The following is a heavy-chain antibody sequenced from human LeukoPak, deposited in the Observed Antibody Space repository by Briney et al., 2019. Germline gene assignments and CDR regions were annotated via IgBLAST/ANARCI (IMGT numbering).Heavy chain of an antibody. V-gene: IGHV3-9*01. D-gene: IGHD3-10*01. J-gene: IGHJ4*02. CDR1: GFTFDDYA. CDR3: ARGEWFGELFGY. Sequence: GGSLRLSCAASGFTFDDYAMHWVRQAPGKGLEWVSGISWNSGSIGYADSVKGRFTISRDNAKNSLYLQMNNLRAEDTAVYYCARGEWFGELFGYWGQGLLVTVSS. CDR2: ISWNSGSI.